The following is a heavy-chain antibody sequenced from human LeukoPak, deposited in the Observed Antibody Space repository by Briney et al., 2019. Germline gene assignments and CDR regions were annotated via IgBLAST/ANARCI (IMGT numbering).Heavy chain of an antibody. CDR2: INPNSGGT. J-gene: IGHJ3*02. CDR1: GYAFTGYY. Sequence: ASVKVSCRTSGYAFTGYYMHWVRQAPGQRLEWMGWINPNSGGTNYALKFRGRVTMTRDTSISTASMELSRLRSDDTAVYYCARPQDHGGNVENFDIWGQGTMVTVSS. V-gene: IGHV1-2*02. CDR3: ARPQDHGGNVENFDI. D-gene: IGHD4-23*01.